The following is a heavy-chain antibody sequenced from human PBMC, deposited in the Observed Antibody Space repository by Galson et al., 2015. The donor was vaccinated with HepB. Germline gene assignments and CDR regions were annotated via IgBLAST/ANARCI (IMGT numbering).Heavy chain of an antibody. D-gene: IGHD3-10*01. V-gene: IGHV3-23*01. J-gene: IGHJ4*02. Sequence: SLRLSCAASGFTFSSYAMSWVRQAPGKGLEWVSAISGSGGSTYYADSVKGRFTISRDNSKNTLYLQMNSPRAEDTAVYYCAKDYYYGSGSYYGLFDYWGQGTLVTVSS. CDR2: ISGSGGST. CDR1: GFTFSSYA. CDR3: AKDYYYGSGSYYGLFDY.